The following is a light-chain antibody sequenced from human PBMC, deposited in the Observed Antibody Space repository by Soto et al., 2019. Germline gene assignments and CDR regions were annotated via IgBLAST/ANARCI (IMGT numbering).Light chain of an antibody. CDR2: AGS. Sequence: EIVLTQSPGTLSVPPGDRVTLSCRASQSISINLAWYQHKPGQAPRLLIHAGSTRATGIPARISGSGSGTEFTLTISSLQSEDFAVYYCQQFRNWPWTFGQGTKVDIK. V-gene: IGKV3D-15*01. J-gene: IGKJ1*01. CDR1: QSISIN. CDR3: QQFRNWPWT.